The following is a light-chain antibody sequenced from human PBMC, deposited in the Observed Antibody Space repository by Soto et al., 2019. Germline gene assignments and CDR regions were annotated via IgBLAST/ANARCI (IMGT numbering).Light chain of an antibody. CDR2: KDS. J-gene: IGLJ2*01. CDR3: YSEADNNLV. Sequence: SYALTQPSSVSVSPGQTARITCSGDVLAKKYGRWFQQKPGQAPVTVIYKDSERPSGIPERFHGSSSGTTVTLTISGAQVEDEADYYCYSEADNNLVFGGGTKVTVL. V-gene: IGLV3-27*01. CDR1: VLAKKY.